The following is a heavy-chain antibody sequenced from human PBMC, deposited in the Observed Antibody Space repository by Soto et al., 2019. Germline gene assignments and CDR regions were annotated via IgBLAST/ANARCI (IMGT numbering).Heavy chain of an antibody. Sequence: ASVKVSCKASGYTFTRYAMHWVRQAPGQRLEWMGWINAGNGNTKYSQKFQGRVTISRDTSASTAYMELSSLRSEDTAVYYCARDSAAGNYFQHWGQGTLVTV. CDR3: ARDSAAGNYFQH. D-gene: IGHD6-13*01. J-gene: IGHJ1*01. CDR2: INAGNGNT. V-gene: IGHV1-3*01. CDR1: GYTFTRYA.